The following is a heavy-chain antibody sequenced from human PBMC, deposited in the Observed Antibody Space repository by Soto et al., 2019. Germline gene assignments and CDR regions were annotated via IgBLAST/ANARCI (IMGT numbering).Heavy chain of an antibody. J-gene: IGHJ6*02. CDR1: GYTFIRYG. D-gene: IGHD3-16*01. CDR2: ISPYNDHT. CDR3: ASGCSYDNSWGKLSHYGLDV. Sequence: QVQLAQSTGEVKKPGASVRVSCKATGYTFIRYGIAWVRQAPGQGFEWMGWISPYNDHTVYAQKFQGRVTMTADTSTRTVYMNLRGLKSDDSAVYYCASGCSYDNSWGKLSHYGLDVWGQGTSVSVSS. V-gene: IGHV1-18*01.